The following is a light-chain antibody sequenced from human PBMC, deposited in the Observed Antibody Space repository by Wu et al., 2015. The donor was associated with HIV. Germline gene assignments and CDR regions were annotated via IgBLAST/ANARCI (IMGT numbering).Light chain of an antibody. Sequence: EIVMTQSPGTLSVSAGEGATLSCGASLNVRNKLAWYQQRPGQAPRLLIYGTSSRTTGVPDRFSGSGSGTDFTLTISRLEPEDFAVYYCQHYGTSSYTFGQGTKLEIK. CDR3: QHYGTSSYT. J-gene: IGKJ2*01. CDR2: GTS. CDR1: LNVRNK. V-gene: IGKV3-20*01.